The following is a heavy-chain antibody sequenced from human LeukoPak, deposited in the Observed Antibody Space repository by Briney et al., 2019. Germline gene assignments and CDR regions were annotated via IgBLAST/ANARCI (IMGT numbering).Heavy chain of an antibody. D-gene: IGHD2-21*02. CDR3: ATLDCGGDCYRKFDY. J-gene: IGHJ4*02. CDR2: ISSSSSYI. V-gene: IGHV3-21*01. CDR1: GFTFSSYA. Sequence: GGSLRLSCAASGFTFSSYAMNWVRQAPGKGLEWVSSISSSSSYIYYADSVKGRFTISRDNAKNSLYLQMNSLRDEDTAVYYCATLDCGGDCYRKFDYWGRGTLVTVSS.